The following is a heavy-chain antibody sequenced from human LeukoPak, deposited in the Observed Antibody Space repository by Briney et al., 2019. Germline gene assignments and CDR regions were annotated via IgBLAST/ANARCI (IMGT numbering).Heavy chain of an antibody. V-gene: IGHV4-31*03. CDR1: GGSISSGGYY. D-gene: IGHD2-2*01. Sequence: SETLSLTCTVSGGSISSGGYYWICNPQHPGQGLEWIVNIYDSGSTYYNPSLKSRVTISVDTSKNQFSLKLSCVTAADTAVYYCARVYCSSTSCYHLDYWGQGTLVTVSS. CDR3: ARVYCSSTSCYHLDY. CDR2: IYDSGST. J-gene: IGHJ4*02.